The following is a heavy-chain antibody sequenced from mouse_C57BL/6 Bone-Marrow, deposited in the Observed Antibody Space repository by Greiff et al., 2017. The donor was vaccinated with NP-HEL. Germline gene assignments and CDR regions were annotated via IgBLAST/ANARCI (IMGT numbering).Heavy chain of an antibody. Sequence: VQLQQSGAELARPGASVKLSCKASGYTFTSYGISWVKQRTGQGLEWIGEIYPRSGNTYYNEKFTGKATLTADKSSSTAYMELRSLTSEDSAVYFCARWDSSGLPFAYWGQGTLVTVSA. V-gene: IGHV1-81*01. CDR2: IYPRSGNT. D-gene: IGHD3-2*02. J-gene: IGHJ3*01. CDR1: GYTFTSYG. CDR3: ARWDSSGLPFAY.